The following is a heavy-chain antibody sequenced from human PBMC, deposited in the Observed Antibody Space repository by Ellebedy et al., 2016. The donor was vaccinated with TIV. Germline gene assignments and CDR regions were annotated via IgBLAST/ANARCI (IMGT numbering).Heavy chain of an antibody. J-gene: IGHJ4*02. CDR2: ITGSGGNT. V-gene: IGHV3-23*01. CDR1: GFTFSSYG. Sequence: GGSLRLXCAASGFTFSSYGMNWVRQAPGKGLEWVSAITGSGGNTYSADSLKGRFTISRDNSKNTLFLQMNSLRAEDTAVYYCAKQEGPWYFDYWGQGTLVTVSS. CDR3: AKQEGPWYFDY.